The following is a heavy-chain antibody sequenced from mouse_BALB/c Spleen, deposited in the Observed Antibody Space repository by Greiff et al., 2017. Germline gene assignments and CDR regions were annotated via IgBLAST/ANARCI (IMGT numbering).Heavy chain of an antibody. J-gene: IGHJ4*01. CDR1: GFTFSSYA. D-gene: IGHD2-4*01. Sequence: EVQGVESGGGLVKPGGSLKLSCAASGFTFSSYAMSWVRQSPEKRLEWVAEISSGGSYTYYPDTVTGRFTISRDNAKNTLYLEMSSLRSEDTAMYYCARDSDYPYAMDYWGQGTSVTVSS. V-gene: IGHV5-9-4*01. CDR3: ARDSDYPYAMDY. CDR2: ISSGGSYT.